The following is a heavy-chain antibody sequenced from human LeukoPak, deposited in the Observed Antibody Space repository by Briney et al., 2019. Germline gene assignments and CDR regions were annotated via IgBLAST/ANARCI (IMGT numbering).Heavy chain of an antibody. V-gene: IGHV3-9*01. CDR3: AKDITGSVARPKMFDY. Sequence: PGGSLRLSCAASGFTFDDYAMHWVRQAPGKGLEWVSGISWNSGSIGYADSVKGRFTISRDNAKNSLYLQMNSLRAEDTALYYCAKDITGSVARPKMFDYWGQGTLVTVSS. J-gene: IGHJ4*02. CDR2: ISWNSGSI. CDR1: GFTFDDYA. D-gene: IGHD6-19*01.